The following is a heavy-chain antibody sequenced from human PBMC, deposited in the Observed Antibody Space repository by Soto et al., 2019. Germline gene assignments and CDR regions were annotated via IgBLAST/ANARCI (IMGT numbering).Heavy chain of an antibody. J-gene: IGHJ5*02. Sequence: PGGSLRLSCAASGFTFSSYSMNWVRQAPGKGLEWIGSIYYSGSTYYNPSLKSRVTISVDTSKNQFSLKLSSVTAADTAVYYCARLTYYYGSGSYWGWFDPWGQGTLVTVSS. CDR3: ARLTYYYGSGSYWGWFDP. V-gene: IGHV4-39*01. D-gene: IGHD3-10*01. CDR1: GFTFSSYSMN. CDR2: IYYSGST.